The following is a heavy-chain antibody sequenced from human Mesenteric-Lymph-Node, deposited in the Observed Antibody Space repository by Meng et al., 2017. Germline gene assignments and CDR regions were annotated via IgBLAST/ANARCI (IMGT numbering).Heavy chain of an antibody. J-gene: IGHJ4*02. CDR2: THYSGTT. CDR3: ARDSPGGYGYFDS. CDR1: DGFTTSDDYY. Sequence: QVHPQESGPGLVKPSQTMSLTCTVSDGFTTSDDYYWSWIRQPPGKGLEWIGYTHYSGTTYYNPSLKSRIAISLDTSKNQFSLNLNSVTAADAAVYYCARDSPGGYGYFDSWGQGTLVTVSS. D-gene: IGHD5-12*01. V-gene: IGHV4-30-4*01.